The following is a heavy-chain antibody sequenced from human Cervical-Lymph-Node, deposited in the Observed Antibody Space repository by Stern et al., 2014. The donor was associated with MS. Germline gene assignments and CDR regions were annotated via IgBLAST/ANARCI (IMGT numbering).Heavy chain of an antibody. V-gene: IGHV1-2*02. J-gene: IGHJ4*02. Sequence: QVQLVQSGAEVRKPGASVKVSCKASGYTFTGYYIHWVRQAPGQGLEWVGWINPNSGGTNYAQKLQGRVTMTRDTSISTVYMELSSLIFDDTAVYYCARDERGRDCSGDCYSSHWGQGTLVTVSS. CDR2: INPNSGGT. CDR1: GYTFTGYY. D-gene: IGHD2-21*02. CDR3: ARDERGRDCSGDCYSSH.